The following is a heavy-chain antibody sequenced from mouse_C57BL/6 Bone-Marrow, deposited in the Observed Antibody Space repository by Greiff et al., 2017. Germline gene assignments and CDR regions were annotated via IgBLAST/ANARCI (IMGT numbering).Heavy chain of an antibody. CDR2: IRSKSNNYAT. CDR3: VRVVGYYIEFAY. V-gene: IGHV10-1*01. Sequence: EVMLVESGGGLVQPKGSLKLSCAASGFSFNTYAMNWVRQAPGKGLEWVARIRSKSNNYATYYADSVKDRFTISRDDSESMLYLQMNNLKTEDTAMYYCVRVVGYYIEFAYWGQGTLVTVSA. D-gene: IGHD2-3*01. CDR1: GFSFNTYA. J-gene: IGHJ3*01.